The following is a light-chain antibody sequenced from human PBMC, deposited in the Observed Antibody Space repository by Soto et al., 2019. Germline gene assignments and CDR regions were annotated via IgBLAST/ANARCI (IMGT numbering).Light chain of an antibody. V-gene: IGKV1-39*01. Sequence: DIQMTQSPSSLSASVGDRVTITCRASRNVRGNVNWFQQKPGEAPKLLIHTSSRLQSGVPSRFSGSGFGTDFTLTIDRLQPEDFATFYCQQSYSNPRTFGQGTTLEIK. CDR3: QQSYSNPRT. J-gene: IGKJ2*01. CDR2: TSS. CDR1: RNVRGN.